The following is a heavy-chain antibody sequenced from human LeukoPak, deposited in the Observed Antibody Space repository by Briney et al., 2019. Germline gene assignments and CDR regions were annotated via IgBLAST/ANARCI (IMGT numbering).Heavy chain of an antibody. D-gene: IGHD2/OR15-2a*01. Sequence: SGTLSLTCAVSGGSISSSNWWSWVRQPPGKGLEWIGEIYHSGSTNYNPSLKSRVTISVDKSKNQFSLKLSSVTAADTAVYYCARDSTRWRGPRPTDYWGQGTLVTVSS. CDR3: ARDSTRWRGPRPTDY. V-gene: IGHV4-4*02. CDR2: IYHSGST. CDR1: GGSISSSNW. J-gene: IGHJ4*02.